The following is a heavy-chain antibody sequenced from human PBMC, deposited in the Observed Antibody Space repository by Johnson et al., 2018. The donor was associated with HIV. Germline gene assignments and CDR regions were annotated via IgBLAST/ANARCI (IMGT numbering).Heavy chain of an antibody. V-gene: IGHV3-7*01. CDR2: IKQDGSEK. CDR3: ARDIIAVAGYDAFDI. CDR1: GFTFSSYW. D-gene: IGHD6-19*01. J-gene: IGHJ3*02. Sequence: VQLVESGGGLVQPGGSLRLSCAASGFTFSSYWMSWVRQAPGKGLEWVANIKQDGSEKYYVDSVKGRFTISRDNAKNSLYLQMNSLRAEDTAVYYCARDIIAVAGYDAFDIGGQGTMVTVSS.